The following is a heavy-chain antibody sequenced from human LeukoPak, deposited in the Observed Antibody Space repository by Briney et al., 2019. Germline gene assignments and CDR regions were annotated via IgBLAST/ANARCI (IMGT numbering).Heavy chain of an antibody. V-gene: IGHV3-53*01. Sequence: GGSLRLSCAASGFTVSSNYMSWVRQAPGKGLEWVSVIYSGGDTYYADSVRGRFTVSRDNSKNTLYLQMNSLRVDDTAVYYRGKLKSSGYLIEYWGQGTLVTVSS. D-gene: IGHD3-22*01. CDR1: GFTVSSNY. CDR3: GKLKSSGYLIEY. J-gene: IGHJ4*02. CDR2: IYSGGDT.